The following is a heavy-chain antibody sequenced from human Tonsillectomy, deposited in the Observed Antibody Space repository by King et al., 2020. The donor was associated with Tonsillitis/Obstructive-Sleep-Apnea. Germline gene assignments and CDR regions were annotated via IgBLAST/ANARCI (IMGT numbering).Heavy chain of an antibody. CDR3: TRDRGILIGYYPFDC. CDR2: LSSSSGYI. Sequence: VQLVESGGGLVKPGGSLRLSCAASGFSFSSYTMNWVRQAPGKGLEWVSSLSSSSGYIYYADSVKGRFTISRDNARNSPYLQMNSLRAEDTAVYYCTRDRGILIGYYPFDCWGQGTLVTVSS. V-gene: IGHV3-21*01. CDR1: GFSFSSYT. D-gene: IGHD3-9*01. J-gene: IGHJ4*02.